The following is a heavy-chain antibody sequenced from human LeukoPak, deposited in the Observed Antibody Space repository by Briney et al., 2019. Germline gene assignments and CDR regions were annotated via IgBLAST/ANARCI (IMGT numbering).Heavy chain of an antibody. Sequence: PSETLSLTCTVSGGSVSSGSYYWSWIRQPPGKGLEWIGYIYYSGSTNYNPSLKSRVTISVDTSKNQFSLKLSSVTAADTAVYYCASHRDIVAGEPCDYWGQGTVVTVSS. CDR1: GGSVSSGSYY. J-gene: IGHJ4*02. V-gene: IGHV4-61*01. CDR3: ASHRDIVAGEPCDY. D-gene: IGHD2-15*01. CDR2: IYYSGST.